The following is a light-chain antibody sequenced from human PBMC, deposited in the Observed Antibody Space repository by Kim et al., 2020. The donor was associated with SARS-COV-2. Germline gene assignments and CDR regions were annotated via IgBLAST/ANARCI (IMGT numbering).Light chain of an antibody. Sequence: LSPGERATPSCRASQTVNHNYLAWYQHKPGQAPRLLIFDASTRATGSPDRFSGSGSGTDFTLTISRLEPEDVAIYYCQQYGRSAAFGQGTKVGIK. CDR3: QQYGRSAA. J-gene: IGKJ1*01. CDR1: QTVNHNY. CDR2: DAS. V-gene: IGKV3-20*01.